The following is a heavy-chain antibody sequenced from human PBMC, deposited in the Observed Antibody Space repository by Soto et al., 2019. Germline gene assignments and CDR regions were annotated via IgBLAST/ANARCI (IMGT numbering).Heavy chain of an antibody. V-gene: IGHV3-23*01. CDR3: ARRDNSGWYSLDY. CDR2: VSPSGSNT. Sequence: PGGSLRLSCAVSGFIFSNYPMSWDRQAPGKGLEWVSSVSPSGSNTYYADSVKGRFTMSRDNSVNRLHLQMNSLRAEDTAVYFCARRDNSGWYSLDYWGQGTLVTVSS. CDR1: GFIFSNYP. D-gene: IGHD6-19*01. J-gene: IGHJ4*02.